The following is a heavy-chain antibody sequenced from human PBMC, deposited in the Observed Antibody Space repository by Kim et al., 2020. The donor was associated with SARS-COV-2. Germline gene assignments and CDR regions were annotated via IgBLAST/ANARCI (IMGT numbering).Heavy chain of an antibody. CDR1: GYTFTSYG. CDR3: ARDRGVYCSSTSCPFWYFDL. D-gene: IGHD2-2*01. CDR2: ISAYNGNT. Sequence: ASVKVSCKASGYTFTSYGISWVRQAPGQGLEWMGWISAYNGNTNYAQKLQGRVTMTTDTSTSTAYMELRSLRSDDTAVYYCARDRGVYCSSTSCPFWYFDLWGRGTLVTVSS. V-gene: IGHV1-18*04. J-gene: IGHJ2*01.